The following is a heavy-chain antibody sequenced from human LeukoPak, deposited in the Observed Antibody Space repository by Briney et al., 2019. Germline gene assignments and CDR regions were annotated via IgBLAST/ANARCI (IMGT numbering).Heavy chain of an antibody. CDR2: ISSSGSTI. D-gene: IGHD7-27*01. J-gene: IGHJ5*02. V-gene: IGHV3-48*03. CDR3: AKVGARGSSTGWFDP. CDR1: GFTFSSYE. Sequence: PGGSLRPSCAASGFTFSSYEMNWVRQAPGKGLEWVSYISSSGSTIYYADSVKGRFTISRDNSKNTLYLQMNSLRAEDTAVYYCAKVGARGSSTGWFDPWGQGTLVTVSS.